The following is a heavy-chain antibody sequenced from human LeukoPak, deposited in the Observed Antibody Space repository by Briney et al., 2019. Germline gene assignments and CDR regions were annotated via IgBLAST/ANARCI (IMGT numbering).Heavy chain of an antibody. CDR3: AKEDGGYDQVYFDY. D-gene: IGHD5-12*01. CDR2: IKQDGSEK. Sequence: GGSLRLSCAASGLTFSSYWMSWVRQVPGKGLEWVANIKQDGSEKYYVDSVKGRFTISRDNAKNSLYLQMNGLRAEDTAVYYCAKEDGGYDQVYFDYWGQGTLVTVSS. CDR1: GLTFSSYW. V-gene: IGHV3-7*01. J-gene: IGHJ4*02.